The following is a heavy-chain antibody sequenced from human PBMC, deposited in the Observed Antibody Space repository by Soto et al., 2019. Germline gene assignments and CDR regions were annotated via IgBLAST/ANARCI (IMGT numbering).Heavy chain of an antibody. V-gene: IGHV1-69*13. CDR1: GGTFSSYA. Sequence: ASVKVSCKASGGTFSSYAFNWVRQAPGQGLEWLGAITPIFGTTNYAQKFQGRVTISADESTTTVYMELASLRYDDTAVYYCACPAASGRFWGQGSLVTVSS. CDR3: ACPAASGRF. CDR2: ITPIFGTT. D-gene: IGHD6-13*01. J-gene: IGHJ4*02.